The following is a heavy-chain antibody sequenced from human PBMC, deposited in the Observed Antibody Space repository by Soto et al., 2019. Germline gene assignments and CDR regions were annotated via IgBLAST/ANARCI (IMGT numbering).Heavy chain of an antibody. CDR3: ARSVIDDX. J-gene: IGHJ4*02. D-gene: IGHD3-10*01. V-gene: IGHV4-59*01. Sequence: SETLSLTCTVSGGSISNYYWNWIRQPPGKGLEWIGYIYYSGSTNYNPSLKSRVTISVDTSKNQFSLKLSSVTAADTAVYYCARSVIDDXWGQGTLV. CDR2: IYYSGST. CDR1: GGSISNYY.